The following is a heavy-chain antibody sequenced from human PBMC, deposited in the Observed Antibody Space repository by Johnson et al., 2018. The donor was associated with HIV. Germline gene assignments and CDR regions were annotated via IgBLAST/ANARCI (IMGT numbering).Heavy chain of an antibody. D-gene: IGHD6-25*01. CDR1: GFTFDDYT. V-gene: IGHV3-43*01. CDR2: ISWDGGST. J-gene: IGHJ3*02. Sequence: VQLVESGGVVVQPGGSLRLSCAASGFTFDDYTMHWVRQAPGKGLEWVSLISWDGGSTYYADSVKGRFTISRDNSKNSLYLQMNSLRTEDTALYYCAKGVVAAAKGAFDIWGQGTMVTVSS. CDR3: AKGVVAAAKGAFDI.